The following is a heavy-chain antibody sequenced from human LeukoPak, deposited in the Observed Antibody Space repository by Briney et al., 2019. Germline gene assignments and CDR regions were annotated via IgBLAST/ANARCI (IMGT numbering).Heavy chain of an antibody. J-gene: IGHJ4*02. CDR2: ISSSSTTI. D-gene: IGHD6-6*01. CDR1: GFTLSSYN. CDR3: ARRRPGYSSSSLGY. Sequence: GGSLRLSCEVSGFTLSSYNMKWVRHAPGKGLERSSYISSSSTTIYYADSVEGRFTISRDTAKNSLYLKMNSLRAEDTAIYYCARRRPGYSSSSLGYWGQGTLVTVSS. V-gene: IGHV3-48*01.